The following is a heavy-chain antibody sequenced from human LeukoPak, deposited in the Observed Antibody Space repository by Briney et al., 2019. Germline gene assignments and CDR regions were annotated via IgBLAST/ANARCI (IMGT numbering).Heavy chain of an antibody. Sequence: GGSLRLSCAASGFTFSNAWMSWVRQAPGKGLEWVGSIKSKTDGGTTDYAAPVKGRFTISRDDSKNTLYLQMNSLKTEDTAVYYCTTDYVCGSYQFDPWGQGTLVTVSS. CDR1: GFTFSNAW. CDR3: TTDYVCGSYQFDP. J-gene: IGHJ5*02. CDR2: IKSKTDGGTT. D-gene: IGHD3-16*02. V-gene: IGHV3-15*01.